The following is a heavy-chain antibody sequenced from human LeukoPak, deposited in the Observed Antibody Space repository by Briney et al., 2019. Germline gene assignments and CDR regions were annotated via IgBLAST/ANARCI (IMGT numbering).Heavy chain of an antibody. CDR3: AREALAAAGVGMDV. V-gene: IGHV4-38-2*02. CDR2: IYHSGST. D-gene: IGHD6-13*01. Sequence: SETLSLTCTVSGYSISSGYYWGWVRQPPGKGLEWIGSIYHSGSTYYNPSLKSRVTISVDTSKNQFSLKLSSVTAADTAVYYCAREALAAAGVGMDVWGKGTTVTVSS. CDR1: GYSISSGYY. J-gene: IGHJ6*04.